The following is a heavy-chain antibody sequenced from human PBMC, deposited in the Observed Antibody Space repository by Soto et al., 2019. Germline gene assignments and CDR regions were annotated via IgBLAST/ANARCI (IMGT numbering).Heavy chain of an antibody. D-gene: IGHD1-26*01. CDR3: ARAVNSGRYDSGY. J-gene: IGHJ4*02. Sequence: EVQLVESGGGLVKPGGSLRLSCAASGFTFSSYSMNWVRQAPGKGLEWVSSISSSSSYIYYADSVKGRFTISRDNAKNSLYLQMNSLRAEDTAVYYCARAVNSGRYDSGYWGQGTLVTVSS. CDR2: ISSSSSYI. CDR1: GFTFSSYS. V-gene: IGHV3-21*01.